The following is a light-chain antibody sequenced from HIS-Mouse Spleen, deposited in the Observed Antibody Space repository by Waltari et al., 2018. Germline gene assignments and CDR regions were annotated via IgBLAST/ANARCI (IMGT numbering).Light chain of an antibody. CDR3: MQGTHWLLT. CDR2: KVP. V-gene: IGKV2-30*02. CDR1: QSLVHSDGNTY. J-gene: IGKJ4*01. Sequence: DVVMTQSPLSLPVTLGQPASISCRSSQSLVHSDGNTYLNWFQQRPGQSPRRLIYKVPNRDSGVPDRFSGSGSGTDFTLKISRVEAEDVGVYYCMQGTHWLLTFGGGTKVEIK.